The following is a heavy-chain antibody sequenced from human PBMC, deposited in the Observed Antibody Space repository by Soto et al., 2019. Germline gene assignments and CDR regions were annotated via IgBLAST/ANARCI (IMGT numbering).Heavy chain of an antibody. V-gene: IGHV3-30*18. Sequence: QVQLVESGGGVVQPGRSLRLSCAASGFTFSSYGMHWVRQAPGKGLEWVAVISYDGSNKYYADSVKGRFTISRDNSKNTLYQQMNSLRAEYTAVYYCAKDPSPRIDIGATMAPYYFDYWGQGTLVTVSS. CDR3: AKDPSPRIDIGATMAPYYFDY. D-gene: IGHD1-26*01. J-gene: IGHJ4*02. CDR1: GFTFSSYG. CDR2: ISYDGSNK.